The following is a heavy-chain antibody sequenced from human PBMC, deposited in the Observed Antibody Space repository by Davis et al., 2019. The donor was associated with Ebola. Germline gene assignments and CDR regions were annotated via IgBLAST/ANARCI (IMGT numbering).Heavy chain of an antibody. J-gene: IGHJ5*02. D-gene: IGHD5/OR15-5a*01. Sequence: MPSETLSLTCAAYGGSFSGYYWSWIRQPPGKGLEWIGEINHSGSTNYNPSLKSRVTISVDTSKNQFSLKLSSVTAADTAVYYCARGIGSVTARFDPWGQGTLVTVSS. CDR3: ARGIGSVTARFDP. CDR1: GGSFSGYY. V-gene: IGHV4-34*01. CDR2: INHSGST.